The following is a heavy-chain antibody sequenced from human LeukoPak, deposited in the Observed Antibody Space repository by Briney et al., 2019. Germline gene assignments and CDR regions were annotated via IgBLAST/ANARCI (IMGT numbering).Heavy chain of an antibody. CDR3: ATAYIAAAGDNWFDP. Sequence: ASVKVSCKVSGYTLTELSMHWVRQAPGKGLEWMGGFDPEDGETIYVQKFQGRVTMTEDTSTDTAYMELSSLRSEDTAVYYCATAYIAAAGDNWFDPWGQGTLVTVSS. CDR2: FDPEDGET. J-gene: IGHJ5*02. D-gene: IGHD6-13*01. CDR1: GYTLTELS. V-gene: IGHV1-24*01.